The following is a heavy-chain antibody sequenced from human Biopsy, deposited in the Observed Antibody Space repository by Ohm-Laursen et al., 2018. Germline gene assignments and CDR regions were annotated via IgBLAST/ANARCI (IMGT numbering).Heavy chain of an antibody. CDR1: GGSISSFY. J-gene: IGHJ4*02. CDR3: ARRGSGGRSFDH. Sequence: SETLSLTCAVSGGSISSFYWTWIRQPPGKGPEWIGDISDSGSTNYKPSLKIRVIISVDPTKNQFSPNLSSVPAADTAVYYCARRGSGGRSFDHWGQGTLVTVSS. D-gene: IGHD2-15*01. CDR2: ISDSGST. V-gene: IGHV4-59*08.